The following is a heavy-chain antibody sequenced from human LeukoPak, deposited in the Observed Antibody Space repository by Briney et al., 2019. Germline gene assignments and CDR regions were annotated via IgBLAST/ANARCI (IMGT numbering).Heavy chain of an antibody. J-gene: IGHJ4*02. CDR2: IKQDGSEK. D-gene: IGHD5-18*01. CDR1: GFTFSTYR. CDR3: ASGYSYGYGAAFTFDY. V-gene: IGHV3-7*01. Sequence: GGSLRLSCAASGFTFSTYRMSWVRQAPGKGLEWVANIKQDGSEKHYVDSVKGRFTISRDNAKNSLYLQMNSLRAEDTAVYYCASGYSYGYGAAFTFDYWGQGTLVTVSS.